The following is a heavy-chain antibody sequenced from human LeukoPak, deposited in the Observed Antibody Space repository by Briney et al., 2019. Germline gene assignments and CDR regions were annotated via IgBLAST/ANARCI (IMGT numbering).Heavy chain of an antibody. CDR1: GGTFSSYT. D-gene: IGHD1-1*01. Sequence: SVKVSCKASGGTFSSYTISWVRQAPGQGLEWMGRIIPILGIANYAQKFQGRVTITADKSTSTAYMELSSLRSEDTAVYYCARVANTINWIDRYYYMDVWGKGTTVTVSS. V-gene: IGHV1-69*02. CDR2: IIPILGIA. CDR3: ARVANTINWIDRYYYMDV. J-gene: IGHJ6*03.